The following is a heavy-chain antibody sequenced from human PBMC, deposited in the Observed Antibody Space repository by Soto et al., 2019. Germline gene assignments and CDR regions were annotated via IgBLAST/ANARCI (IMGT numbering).Heavy chain of an antibody. CDR1: GGSFSGYY. CDR2: INHSGST. J-gene: IGHJ4*02. Sequence: SETLSLTCAVYGGSFSGYYWSWIRQPPGKGLEWIGEINHSGSTNYNPSLKSRVTISVDTSKNQFSLKLSSVTAADTAVYYCARGIAVDYWGQGTLVTVSS. CDR3: ARGIAVDY. V-gene: IGHV4-34*01. D-gene: IGHD3-22*01.